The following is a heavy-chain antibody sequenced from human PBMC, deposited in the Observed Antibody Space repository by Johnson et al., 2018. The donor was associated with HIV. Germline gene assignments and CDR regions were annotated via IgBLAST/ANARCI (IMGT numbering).Heavy chain of an antibody. CDR3: AKDPGRRDPHAFDI. D-gene: IGHD2-15*01. CDR1: GFTFSDYY. Sequence: QVQLVESGGGVVQPGRSLRLSCAASGFTFSDYYMSWIRQAPGKGLEWVSYISSSGSTIYYADSVKGRFTISRDNSKNTLYLQMNSLRAEDTAVYYCAKDPGRRDPHAFDIWGQGTMVTVSS. J-gene: IGHJ3*02. V-gene: IGHV3-11*04. CDR2: ISSSGSTI.